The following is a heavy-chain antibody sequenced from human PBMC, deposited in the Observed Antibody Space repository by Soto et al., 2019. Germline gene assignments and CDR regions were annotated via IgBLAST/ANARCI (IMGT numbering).Heavy chain of an antibody. D-gene: IGHD2-15*01. Sequence: QVQLQESGPGLVKPSETLSLTCTVSGDSVSSSSYYWSWIRQPPGKGLEWIGYIYYSGSTNYNPSLKSRFSISVDTSKNQFSLKMSSVTAADTAVYYCASASEKLLLPPKFDSWGQGTLVTVSS. J-gene: IGHJ4*02. V-gene: IGHV4-61*01. CDR2: IYYSGST. CDR3: ASASEKLLLPPKFDS. CDR1: GDSVSSSSYY.